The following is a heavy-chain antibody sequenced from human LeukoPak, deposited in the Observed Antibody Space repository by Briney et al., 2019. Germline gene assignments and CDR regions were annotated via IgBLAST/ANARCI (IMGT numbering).Heavy chain of an antibody. CDR2: ISYDGSNK. CDR3: ARDCIAAAGKTYYYYGMDV. J-gene: IGHJ6*02. CDR1: GFTFSSYA. Sequence: PGGSLRLSCAASGFTFSSYAMHWARQAPGKGLEWVAVISYDGSNKYHADSVKGRFTISRDNSKNTLYLQMNSLRAEDTAVYYCARDCIAAAGKTYYYYGMDVWGQGTTVTVSS. V-gene: IGHV3-30-3*01. D-gene: IGHD6-13*01.